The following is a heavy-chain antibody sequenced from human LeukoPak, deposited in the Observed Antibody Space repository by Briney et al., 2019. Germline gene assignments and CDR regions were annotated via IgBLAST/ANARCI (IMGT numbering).Heavy chain of an antibody. CDR2: IKQDGSEK. Sequence: GGSLRLSCAASGFTFSSYWMSWVRQAPGKGLEWVANIKQDGSEKYYVDSVKGRFTISRDNAKNSLYLQMNSLRAEDTAVYYCARITSGYDFWSGYYYDYFDYWGQETLVTVSS. D-gene: IGHD3-3*01. J-gene: IGHJ4*02. CDR1: GFTFSSYW. CDR3: ARITSGYDFWSGYYYDYFDY. V-gene: IGHV3-7*01.